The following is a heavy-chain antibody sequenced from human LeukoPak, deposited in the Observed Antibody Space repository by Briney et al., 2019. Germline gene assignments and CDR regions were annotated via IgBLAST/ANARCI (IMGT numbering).Heavy chain of an antibody. CDR3: ARNGYSSWYYYNYNYYMDV. CDR1: GYTFTSYY. D-gene: IGHD6-13*01. J-gene: IGHJ6*03. CDR2: INPSGGST. V-gene: IGHV1-46*01. Sequence: ASVKVSCKASGYTFTSYYMHWVRQAPGQGLEWMGIINPSGGSTSYAQKFQGRVTMTRNTSISTAYMELSSLRSEDTAVYYCARNGYSSWYYYNYNYYMDVWGKGTTVTISS.